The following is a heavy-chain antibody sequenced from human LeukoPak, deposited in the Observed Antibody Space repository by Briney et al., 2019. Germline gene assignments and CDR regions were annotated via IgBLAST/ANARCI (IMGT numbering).Heavy chain of an antibody. D-gene: IGHD3-10*01. CDR2: ISSGSSYI. V-gene: IGHV3-21*01. Sequence: GGSLRLSCAASGFTFSSYSMNWARQAPGKGLEWVSSISSGSSYIYYADSVKGRFTISRVNAKNSLYLQMDSLRAEDTAVYYCARLTGNYGDYWGQGTLVTVSS. CDR1: GFTFSSYS. CDR3: ARLTGNYGDY. J-gene: IGHJ4*02.